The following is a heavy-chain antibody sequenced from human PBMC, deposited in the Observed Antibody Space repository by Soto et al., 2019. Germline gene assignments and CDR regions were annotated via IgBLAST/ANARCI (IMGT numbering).Heavy chain of an antibody. D-gene: IGHD3-3*01. CDR3: AKDSGAIFGVVIKAGMDV. V-gene: IGHV3-9*01. CDR1: GFTFDDYA. CDR2: ISWNSGSI. Sequence: TGGSLRLSCAASGFTFDDYAMHWVRQAPGKGLEWVSGISWNSGSIGYADSVKGRFTISRDNAKNSLYLQMNSLRAEDTALYYCAKDSGAIFGVVIKAGMDVWGKGTTVTVSS. J-gene: IGHJ6*04.